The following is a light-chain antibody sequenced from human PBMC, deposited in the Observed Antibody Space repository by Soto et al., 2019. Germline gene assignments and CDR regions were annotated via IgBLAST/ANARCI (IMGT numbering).Light chain of an antibody. V-gene: IGLV2-8*01. CDR2: EVT. J-gene: IGLJ1*01. Sequence: QSALTQPPSASGSPGQSVTISCTGTSSDVGAYNYVSWYQQHPGKAPKLMIYEVTKRPSGVPDRFSGSKSGNTASLTVSGLQAEDEADYYCSSFAGSIFYVFGTGTKLPVL. CDR3: SSFAGSIFYV. CDR1: SSDVGAYNY.